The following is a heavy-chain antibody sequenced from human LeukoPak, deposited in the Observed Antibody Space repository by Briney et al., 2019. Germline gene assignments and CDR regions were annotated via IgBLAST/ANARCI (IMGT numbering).Heavy chain of an antibody. CDR3: AGYCSSTSCYPFDY. J-gene: IGHJ4*02. Sequence: GGSLRLSCAASGLTFSSYAMSWVRQAPGKGLEWVSAISGSGGSTYYADSVKGRFTISRDNSKNTLYLQMNSLRAEDTAVYYCAGYCSSTSCYPFDYWGQGTLVTVSS. CDR1: GLTFSSYA. V-gene: IGHV3-23*01. D-gene: IGHD2-2*01. CDR2: ISGSGGST.